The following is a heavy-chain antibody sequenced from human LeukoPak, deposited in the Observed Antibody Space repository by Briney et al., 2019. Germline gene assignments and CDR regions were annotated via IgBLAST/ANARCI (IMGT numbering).Heavy chain of an antibody. CDR2: IIPIFGTA. Sequence: GASVKVSCKASGGTFSSYAISWVRQAPGQGLEWMGGIIPIFGTANYAQKFQGRVTITADESTSTAYMELSSLRSEDTAVYYCARSGKGYCSSTSCPVAFDIWGQGTMVTVSS. J-gene: IGHJ3*02. V-gene: IGHV1-69*13. CDR3: ARSGKGYCSSTSCPVAFDI. CDR1: GGTFSSYA. D-gene: IGHD2-2*01.